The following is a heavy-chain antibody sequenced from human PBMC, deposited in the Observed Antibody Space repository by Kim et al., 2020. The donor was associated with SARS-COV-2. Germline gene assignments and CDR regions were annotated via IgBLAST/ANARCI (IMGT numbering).Heavy chain of an antibody. Sequence: SVKVSCKASGDRFRSFVISWVRQAPGQGLECMGGIIPMFGTSNYAQKFRGRVTITADESTSTVYLELNSLRPDDTAVYYCARDLDCIGFGCHECWGQGT. CDR3: ARDLDCIGFGCHEC. J-gene: IGHJ4*02. D-gene: IGHD3-16*01. V-gene: IGHV1-69*13. CDR2: IIPMFGTS. CDR1: GDRFRSFV.